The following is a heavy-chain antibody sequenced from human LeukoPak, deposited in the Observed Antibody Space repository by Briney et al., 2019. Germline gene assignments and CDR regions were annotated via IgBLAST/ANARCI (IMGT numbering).Heavy chain of an antibody. J-gene: IGHJ6*03. CDR2: IYHSGST. V-gene: IGHV4-30-2*03. CDR1: GGSISSGGYS. D-gene: IGHD6-13*01. CDR3: ARRSYSSSWPYYYYYYMDV. Sequence: SETLSLTCAVSGGSISSGGYSWSWIRQPPGTGLEWLGSIYHSGSTYYNPSLKSRVTISVDTSKNQFSLKLSSVTAADTAVYYCARRSYSSSWPYYYYYYMDVWGKGTTVTVSS.